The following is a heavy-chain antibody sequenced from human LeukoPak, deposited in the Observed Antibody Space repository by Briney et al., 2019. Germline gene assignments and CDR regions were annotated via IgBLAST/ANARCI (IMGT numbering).Heavy chain of an antibody. J-gene: IGHJ6*02. CDR2: INHSGST. Sequence: PSETLSLTCAVYGGSFSGYYWSWIRQPPGKGLEWIGEINHSGSTNYNPSLKSRVTISVDTSKNQFSLKLSSVTAADTAVYYCASSPRAILGIYGMDVWGQGTTVTVSS. V-gene: IGHV4-34*01. D-gene: IGHD2-2*02. CDR1: GGSFSGYY. CDR3: ASSPRAILGIYGMDV.